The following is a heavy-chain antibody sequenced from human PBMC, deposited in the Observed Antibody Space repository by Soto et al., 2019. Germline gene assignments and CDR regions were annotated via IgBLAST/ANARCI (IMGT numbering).Heavy chain of an antibody. V-gene: IGHV3-33*01. CDR3: AREERGYSGYDLHYYGMDV. J-gene: IGHJ6*02. CDR1: GFTFSSYG. Sequence: SLRLSCAASGFTFSSYGMHWARQAPGKGLEWVAVIWYDGSNKYYADSVKGRFTISRDNSKNTLYLQMNSLRAEDTAVYYCAREERGYSGYDLHYYGMDVWGQGTTVTVSS. D-gene: IGHD5-12*01. CDR2: IWYDGSNK.